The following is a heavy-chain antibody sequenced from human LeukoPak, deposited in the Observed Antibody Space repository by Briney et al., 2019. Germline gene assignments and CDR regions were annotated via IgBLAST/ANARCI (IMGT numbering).Heavy chain of an antibody. CDR2: IYTSGST. CDR3: AREGQDILTGYYPNAFDI. CDR1: GXSISSYY. D-gene: IGHD3-9*01. J-gene: IGHJ3*02. Sequence: PSETLSLTCTVSGXSISSYYWSWIRQPAGKGREWIGRIYTSGSTNYNPSLKSRVTMSVDTSKNQFSLKLSSVTAADTAVYYCAREGQDILTGYYPNAFDIWGQGTMVTVSS. V-gene: IGHV4-4*07.